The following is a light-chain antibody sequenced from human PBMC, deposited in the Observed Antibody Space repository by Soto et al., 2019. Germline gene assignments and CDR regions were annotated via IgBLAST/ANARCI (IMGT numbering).Light chain of an antibody. V-gene: IGKV1-5*01. CDR1: QSISNR. Sequence: DIQMTQSPSTLSASVGDRVTITCGASQSISNRLAWYDQKPGKAPKVLIYDAYNLDSGVPSRFSGSGSGTEFILTISSLQPDDFTTYYCQHYGGMWAFGQGTKVDIK. CDR2: DAY. CDR3: QHYGGMWA. J-gene: IGKJ1*01.